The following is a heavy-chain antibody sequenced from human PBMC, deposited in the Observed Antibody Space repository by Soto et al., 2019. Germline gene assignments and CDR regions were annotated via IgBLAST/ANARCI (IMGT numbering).Heavy chain of an antibody. Sequence: ASVKVSCKASGYTFTGYYMHWVRQAPGQGLEWMGWINPNSGGTNYAQKFQGRVTMTRDTSISTAYMELSRLRSDDTAVYYCARVPLGYCSSTSCNNWFDAWGQGTLVTVSS. D-gene: IGHD2-2*01. CDR1: GYTFTGYY. J-gene: IGHJ5*02. CDR3: ARVPLGYCSSTSCNNWFDA. CDR2: INPNSGGT. V-gene: IGHV1-2*02.